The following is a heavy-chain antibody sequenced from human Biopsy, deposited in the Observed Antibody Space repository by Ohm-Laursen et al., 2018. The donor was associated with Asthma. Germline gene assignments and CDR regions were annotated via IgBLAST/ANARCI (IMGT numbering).Heavy chain of an antibody. J-gene: IGHJ4*02. D-gene: IGHD3-22*01. CDR1: GGSITSSSYY. V-gene: IGHV4-39*01. Sequence: TLSLTSTVSGGSITSSSYYWGWIRQPPGKGMEWIGSMYRSGSPYYHPSLKSRATISVDTSKNQLSLKMSSVTAADTAVYFCVRHQYSSSWSTFDYWGQGALVTVSS. CDR3: VRHQYSSSWSTFDY. CDR2: MYRSGSP.